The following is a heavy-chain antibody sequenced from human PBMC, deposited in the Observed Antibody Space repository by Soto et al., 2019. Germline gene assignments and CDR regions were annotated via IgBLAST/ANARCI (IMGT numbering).Heavy chain of an antibody. D-gene: IGHD2-2*01. CDR1: GGTFSSYT. V-gene: IGHV1-69*08. CDR2: IITILGIA. J-gene: IGHJ6*02. Sequence: QVQLVQSGAEVKKPGSSVKVSCKASGGTFSSYTISWVRQAPGQGLEWMGRIITILGIANYAQKFQGRVTITADKSTSTAYMELSSLRSEDTALYYCARDKVVVVPAAIGYYYYGMDVSGQGTTVTVSS. CDR3: ARDKVVVVPAAIGYYYYGMDV.